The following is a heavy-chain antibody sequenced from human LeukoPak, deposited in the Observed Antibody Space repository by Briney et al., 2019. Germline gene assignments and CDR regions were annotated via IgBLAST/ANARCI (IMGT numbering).Heavy chain of an antibody. J-gene: IGHJ4*02. V-gene: IGHV1-69*04. D-gene: IGHD3-22*01. CDR3: ARDPWDSSGYPDY. Sequence: SVKVSCKASGGTFSSYAISWVRQAPGQGLEWMGRIIPILGIANYAQKFQGRVTITADKSTSTAYMELSSLRSEDTAVYYCARDPWDSSGYPDYWGQGTLVTVSS. CDR2: IIPILGIA. CDR1: GGTFSSYA.